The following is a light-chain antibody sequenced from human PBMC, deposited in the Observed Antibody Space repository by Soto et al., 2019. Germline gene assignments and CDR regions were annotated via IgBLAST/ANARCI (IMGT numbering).Light chain of an antibody. CDR2: DAS. Sequence: DIQMTQSPSTLSASVGDRVTITCRASQSISSWLAWYQQKPGKAPKLLIYDASRLESGVPSRFSGSGSGTEFTLTISSLQPDDFATYSCQQYNDFSLTFGGGTKVDIK. J-gene: IGKJ4*01. CDR1: QSISSW. V-gene: IGKV1-5*01. CDR3: QQYNDFSLT.